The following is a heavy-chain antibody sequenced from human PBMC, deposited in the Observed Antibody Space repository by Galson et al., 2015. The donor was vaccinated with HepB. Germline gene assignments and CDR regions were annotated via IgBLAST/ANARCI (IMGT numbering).Heavy chain of an antibody. J-gene: IGHJ6*02. D-gene: IGHD1-1*01. CDR3: ARDSLDPYYYYYGMDV. Sequence: SLRLSCAASGFTFSSYSMNWVRQAPGKGLEWVSSISSSSSYIYYADSVKGRFTISRDNAKNSLYLQMNSLRAEDTAVYYCARDSLDPYYYYYGMDVWGQGTTVTVSS. CDR2: ISSSSSYI. V-gene: IGHV3-21*01. CDR1: GFTFSSYS.